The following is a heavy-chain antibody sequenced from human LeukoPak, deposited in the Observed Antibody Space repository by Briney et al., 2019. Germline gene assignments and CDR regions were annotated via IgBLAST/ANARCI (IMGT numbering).Heavy chain of an antibody. J-gene: IGHJ4*02. CDR2: IYYSGST. CDR1: GGSISSYY. CDR3: AKSYDSSGYYLVFGS. D-gene: IGHD3-22*01. Sequence: PSETLSLTCTVSGGSISSYYWTWIRQPPGKGLEWIGYIYYSGSTKYNPSLKSRVTISVDSSKNHFSLKLSSVTAADTAVYYCAKSYDSSGYYLVFGSWGQGTLVTVSS. V-gene: IGHV4-59*08.